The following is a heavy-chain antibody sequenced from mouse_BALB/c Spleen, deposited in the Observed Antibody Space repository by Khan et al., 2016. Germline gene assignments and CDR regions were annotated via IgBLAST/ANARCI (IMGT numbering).Heavy chain of an antibody. V-gene: IGHV2-2*02. Sequence: VQLQESGPGLVQPSQSLSITCTVSGFSLTSYGVHWVRQSPGKGLEWLGVIWSGGSTDYHAAFISRLSISKDNSKSQVFFKMNSLQANDTAIYYCARITTYFDVWGAGTTVTVSS. J-gene: IGHJ1*01. D-gene: IGHD1-1*01. CDR1: GFSLTSYG. CDR2: IWSGGST. CDR3: ARITTYFDV.